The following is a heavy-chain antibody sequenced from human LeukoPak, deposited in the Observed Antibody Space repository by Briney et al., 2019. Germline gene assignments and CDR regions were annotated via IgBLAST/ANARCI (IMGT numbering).Heavy chain of an antibody. D-gene: IGHD4-17*01. CDR1: GFTVRSNY. CDR3: ASSYGDYVPLRLDY. V-gene: IGHV3-53*01. Sequence: GGSLRLSCAASGFTVRSNYMSWLRQAPGKGLEWVSVIYSGGSTYYADSVKGRFTISRDNSKNTLYLQMNSLRAEDTAVYYCASSYGDYVPLRLDYWGQGTLVTVSS. CDR2: IYSGGST. J-gene: IGHJ4*02.